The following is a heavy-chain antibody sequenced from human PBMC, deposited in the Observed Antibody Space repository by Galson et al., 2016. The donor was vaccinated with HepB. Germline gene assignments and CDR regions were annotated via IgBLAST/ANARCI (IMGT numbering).Heavy chain of an antibody. CDR3: VHRQYVFWTGGGCMDV. V-gene: IGHV2-5*02. Sequence: PALVKPTQTLTLTCTLSEFSLTTSGVGVGWIRQPPGKALEWLAITYWAGDKRYSPSLKSRVTITEDTSKNQVVLTMTNMDPVVTATDYCVHRQYVFWTGGGCMDVGGQGTTVTVSS. D-gene: IGHD3/OR15-3a*01. CDR1: EFSLTTSGVG. CDR2: TYWAGDK. J-gene: IGHJ6*02.